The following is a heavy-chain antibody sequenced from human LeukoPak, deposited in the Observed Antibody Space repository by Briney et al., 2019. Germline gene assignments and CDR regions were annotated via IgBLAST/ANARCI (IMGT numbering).Heavy chain of an antibody. J-gene: IGHJ4*02. CDR1: GFTFSGSA. D-gene: IGHD1-1*01. Sequence: GGSLRLSCAASGFTFSGSAMHWVRQAPGKGLEWVSRINSDESSTSYADSVKGRFTISRDNAKNTLYLQMNSLRAEDSAVYYCARVLLEREARWGQGTLVTVSS. V-gene: IGHV3-74*01. CDR3: ARVLLEREAR. CDR2: INSDESST.